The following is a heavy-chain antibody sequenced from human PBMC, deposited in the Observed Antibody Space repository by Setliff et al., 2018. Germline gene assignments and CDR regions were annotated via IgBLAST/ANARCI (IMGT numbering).Heavy chain of an antibody. J-gene: IGHJ6*02. D-gene: IGHD3-3*01. CDR2: MNPNNGNT. CDR3: ARGAVLGVVNNYYYGMDV. CDR1: GYTFINYE. V-gene: IGHV1-8*03. Sequence: SVKVSCKASGYTFINYEINWVRQATGQGLEWMGGMNPNNGNTGYAQKFQDRVTITTDESTSTAYMELSSLRSEDTAFYYCARGAVLGVVNNYYYGMDVWGQGTTVTVSS.